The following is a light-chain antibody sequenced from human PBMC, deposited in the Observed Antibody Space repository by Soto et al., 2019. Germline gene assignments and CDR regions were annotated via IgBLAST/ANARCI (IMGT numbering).Light chain of an antibody. V-gene: IGKV3-15*01. CDR2: GAS. J-gene: IGKJ1*01. CDR3: QQYKNWWT. CDR1: QSVSSN. Sequence: EIVMTQSPATLSLSPGERATLSCRASQSVSSNLAWYQQKPGQAPRLLIYGASTRATGIPARFSGSGSETEFTLTIRSLQSEDFAVYYCQQYKNWWTFGQGTKVEIK.